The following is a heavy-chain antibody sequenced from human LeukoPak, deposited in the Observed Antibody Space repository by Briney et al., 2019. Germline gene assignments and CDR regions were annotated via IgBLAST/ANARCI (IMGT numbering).Heavy chain of an antibody. CDR2: IKQDGSEK. CDR3: ARWPKQQLDNYLDY. CDR1: GFTFSSYW. J-gene: IGHJ4*02. D-gene: IGHD6-13*01. Sequence: GGSLRLSCAASGFTFSSYWMSWVRQAPGKGLEWVANIKQDGSEKYYVDSVKGRFTISRDNAKNSLYLQMNSLRAEDTAVYYCARWPKQQLDNYLDYWGQGTLVTVSS. V-gene: IGHV3-7*01.